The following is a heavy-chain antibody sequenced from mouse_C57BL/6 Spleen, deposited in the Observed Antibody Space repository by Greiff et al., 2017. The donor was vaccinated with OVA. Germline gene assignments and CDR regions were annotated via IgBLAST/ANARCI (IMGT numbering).Heavy chain of an antibody. CDR1: GYAFSSYW. J-gene: IGHJ4*01. Sequence: QVQLQQSGAELVKPGASVKISCKASGYAFSSYWMNWVKQRPGKGLEWIGQIYPGDGDTNYNGKFKGKATLTADKSSSTAYMQLSSLTSEDSAVYFCARPGYEDAMDYWGQGTSVTVSS. CDR3: ARPGYEDAMDY. V-gene: IGHV1-80*01. D-gene: IGHD2-2*01. CDR2: IYPGDGDT.